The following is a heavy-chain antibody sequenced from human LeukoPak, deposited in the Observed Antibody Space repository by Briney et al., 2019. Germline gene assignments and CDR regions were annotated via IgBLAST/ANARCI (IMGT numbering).Heavy chain of an antibody. V-gene: IGHV3-53*01. CDR2: IYSGGST. Sequence: GGSLRLSCAASGFTVSSNYMSWVRQAPGKGVEWVSVIYSGGSTYYADSVKGRFTISRDNSKNTLYLQMNSLRAEDTAVYYCARTLEQGAFDIWGQGTMVTVSS. CDR1: GFTVSSNY. CDR3: ARTLEQGAFDI. J-gene: IGHJ3*02. D-gene: IGHD1/OR15-1a*01.